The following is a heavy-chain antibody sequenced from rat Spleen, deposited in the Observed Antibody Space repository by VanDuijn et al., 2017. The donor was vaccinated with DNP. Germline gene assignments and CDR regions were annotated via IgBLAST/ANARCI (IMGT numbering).Heavy chain of an antibody. V-gene: IGHV6-6*01. J-gene: IGHJ2*01. D-gene: IGHD1-12*01. CDR3: VWIHITGDY. Sequence: EVQLVESGGGLVQPGNSLKLSCATSGFTFSAAWMYWYRHFPEKRLEWVARIKPQSNNYATDYTESVKGRFTISRDDSKSSIYLQMNKLKEEDTAIYYCVWIHITGDYWGQGVMVTVSS. CDR2: IKPQSNNYAT. CDR1: GFTFSAAW.